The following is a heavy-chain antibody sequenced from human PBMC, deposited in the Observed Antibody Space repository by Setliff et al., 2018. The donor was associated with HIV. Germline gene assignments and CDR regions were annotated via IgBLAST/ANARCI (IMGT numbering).Heavy chain of an antibody. Sequence: ASETLSLTCAVYGGSFSGYFWSWIRQPPQKSLEWIGEINHSGDTNYNPSLKSRVTISVDTSKNQFSLKLSSVTAADTAVYYCARVGDFYDSSGYYSVLDAFDIWGRGTMVTVSS. CDR1: GGSFSGYF. D-gene: IGHD3-22*01. J-gene: IGHJ3*02. CDR3: ARVGDFYDSSGYYSVLDAFDI. V-gene: IGHV4-34*01. CDR2: INHSGDT.